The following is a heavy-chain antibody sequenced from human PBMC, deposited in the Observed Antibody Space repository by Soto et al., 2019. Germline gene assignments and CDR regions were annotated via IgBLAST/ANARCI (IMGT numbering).Heavy chain of an antibody. D-gene: IGHD5-12*01. Sequence: SETLSLTCTVSGGSISSYYWSWIRQPPGKGLEWIGYIYYSGNTYYNPSLKSRVTISVDTSKNQFSLKLSSVTAADTAVYYCARGYSGYPTVFDYWGQGTLVTVSS. CDR1: GGSISSYY. V-gene: IGHV4-59*12. CDR3: ARGYSGYPTVFDY. CDR2: IYYSGNT. J-gene: IGHJ4*02.